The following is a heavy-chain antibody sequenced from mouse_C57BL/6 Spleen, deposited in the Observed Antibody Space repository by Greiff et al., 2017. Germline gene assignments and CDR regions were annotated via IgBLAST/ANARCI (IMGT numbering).Heavy chain of an antibody. CDR3: AKMCNYFDD. Sequence: VQLKESGAELVKPGASVKLSCTASGFNIKDYYMHWVKQRTEQGLEWIGRIDPEDGETKYAPQLQGQATITACTSSHTTYLPHSSLTSGDTAGYYFAKMCNYFDDGGQGTAPTVSS. V-gene: IGHV14-2*01. CDR1: GFNIKDYY. J-gene: IGHJ2*01. CDR2: IDPEDGET.